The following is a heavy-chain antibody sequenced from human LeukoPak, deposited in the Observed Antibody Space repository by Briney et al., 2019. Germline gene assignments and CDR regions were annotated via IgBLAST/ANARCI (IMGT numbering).Heavy chain of an antibody. V-gene: IGHV3-7*03. J-gene: IGHJ4*02. CDR1: GFTFSSYW. CDR2: IKQDGSEK. Sequence: QPGGSLRLSCAASGFTFSSYWMSWVRQAPGKGLEWVANIKQDGSEKYYVDSVKGRFTISRDNSKNTLYLQMNSLRAEDTAVYYCAKDLRGGWSQLDYWGQGTLVTVSS. CDR3: AKDLRGGWSQLDY. D-gene: IGHD6-19*01.